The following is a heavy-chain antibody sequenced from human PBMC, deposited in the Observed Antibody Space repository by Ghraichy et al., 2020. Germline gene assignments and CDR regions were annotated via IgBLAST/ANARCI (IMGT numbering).Heavy chain of an antibody. J-gene: IGHJ4*02. CDR1: GFTFSSYA. Sequence: GGSLRLSCAASGFTFSSYAMHWVRQAPGKGLEWVAVISYDGSNKYYADSVKGRFTISRDNSKNTLYLQMNSLRAEDTAVYYCARETFVGRDGYNVLFVDYWGQGTLVTVSS. CDR2: ISYDGSNK. CDR3: ARETFVGRDGYNVLFVDY. D-gene: IGHD5-24*01. V-gene: IGHV3-30-3*01.